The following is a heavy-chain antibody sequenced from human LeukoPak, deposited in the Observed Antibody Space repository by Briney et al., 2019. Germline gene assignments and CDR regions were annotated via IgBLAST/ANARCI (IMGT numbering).Heavy chain of an antibody. CDR3: ARVPPDDAFDI. V-gene: IGHV4-34*01. Sequence: TSSETLSLTCAVYGGSFSGYYWSWIRQPPGKGLEWIGEINHSGSTNYNPSLKSRVTISVDTSKNQFPLKLSSVTAADTAVYYCARVPPDDAFDIWGQGTMVTVSS. CDR2: INHSGST. J-gene: IGHJ3*02. CDR1: GGSFSGYY.